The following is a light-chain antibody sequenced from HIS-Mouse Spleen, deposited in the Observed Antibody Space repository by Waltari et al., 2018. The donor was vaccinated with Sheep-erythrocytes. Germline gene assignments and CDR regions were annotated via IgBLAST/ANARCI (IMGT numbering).Light chain of an antibody. CDR2: DVS. J-gene: IGLJ1*01. CDR1: SSDVGGYNY. V-gene: IGLV2-8*01. Sequence: QSALTQPPSASGSPGQSVTISRTGTSSDVGGYNYVPWYQQHPGKAPQLMIYDVSKRPSGVPDRFSGSKSGNTASLTISGLQAEDEADYYCCSYAGSYNHVFATGTKVTVL. CDR3: CSYAGSYNHV.